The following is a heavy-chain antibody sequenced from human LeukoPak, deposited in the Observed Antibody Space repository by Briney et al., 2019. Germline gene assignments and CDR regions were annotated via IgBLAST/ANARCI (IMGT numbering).Heavy chain of an antibody. V-gene: IGHV1-18*01. CDR2: ISAYNDNT. CDR3: ARDRYYSGSFSFDP. Sequence: ASVKVSCKASGYTFISYGISWVRQAPGQGLEWMGWISAYNDNTDYALNLQGRVTMTTDTSTSTAYMELRGLRSDDTAVYYCARDRYYSGSFSFDPWGQGTLVTVSS. CDR1: GYTFISYG. J-gene: IGHJ5*02. D-gene: IGHD1-26*01.